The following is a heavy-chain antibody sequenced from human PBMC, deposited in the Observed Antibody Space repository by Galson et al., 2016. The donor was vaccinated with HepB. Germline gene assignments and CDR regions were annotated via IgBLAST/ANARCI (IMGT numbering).Heavy chain of an antibody. CDR1: GFTFSDYW. V-gene: IGHV3-7*01. CDR2: INQDGSAK. Sequence: SLRLSCAASGFTFSDYWMTWVRQAPGKGLEWVANINQDGSAKYHVDSVKGRFTISRDNAKNSLYLQMNSLRAEDTAVYYCTRDIAAFGGVMEWGQGTLVTISS. CDR3: TRDIAAFGGVME. J-gene: IGHJ4*02. D-gene: IGHD3-16*01.